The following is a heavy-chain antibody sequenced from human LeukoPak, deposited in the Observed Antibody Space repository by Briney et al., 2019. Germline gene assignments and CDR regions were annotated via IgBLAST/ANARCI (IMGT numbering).Heavy chain of an antibody. Sequence: GGSLRLSCAASGFTVSSNYMSWVRQAPGKGLEWVSVIYSGGSTYYADSVKGRFTISRDNSKNTLYLQMNSLRAEDTAVYYCAISYYYASSGYYYFDYWGQGTLVTVSS. CDR2: IYSGGST. V-gene: IGHV3-66*01. D-gene: IGHD3-22*01. J-gene: IGHJ4*02. CDR1: GFTVSSNY. CDR3: AISYYYASSGYYYFDY.